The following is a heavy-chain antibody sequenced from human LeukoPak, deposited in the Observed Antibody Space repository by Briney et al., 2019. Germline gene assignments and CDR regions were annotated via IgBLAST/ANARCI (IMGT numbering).Heavy chain of an antibody. CDR1: GGSISSGDYY. Sequence: PSQTLSLTCTVSGGSISSGDYYWSWIRQPPGQGLEWNGYIYYSGSTYYNPSLKSRVTISVDTSKNQFSLKLSSVTAADTAVYYCARAIGIAAAGPSRYYFDYWGQGTLVTVSS. D-gene: IGHD6-13*01. V-gene: IGHV4-30-4*01. J-gene: IGHJ4*02. CDR3: ARAIGIAAAGPSRYYFDY. CDR2: IYYSGST.